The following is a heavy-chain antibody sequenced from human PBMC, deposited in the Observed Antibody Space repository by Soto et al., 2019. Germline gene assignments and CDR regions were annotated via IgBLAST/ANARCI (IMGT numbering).Heavy chain of an antibody. CDR3: ARAWAVDTAMVYYFDY. CDR1: GGTFSSYA. Sequence: SVKVSCKASGGTFSSYAISWVRQAPGQGLEWMGGIIPIFGTANYAQKFQGRVTITADESTSTACMELSSLRSEDTAVYYCARAWAVDTAMVYYFDYWGQGTLVTVSS. D-gene: IGHD5-18*01. V-gene: IGHV1-69*13. J-gene: IGHJ4*02. CDR2: IIPIFGTA.